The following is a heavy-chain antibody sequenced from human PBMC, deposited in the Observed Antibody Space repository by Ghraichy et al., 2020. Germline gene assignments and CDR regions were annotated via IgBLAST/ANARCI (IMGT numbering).Heavy chain of an antibody. CDR1: GYTFTSYG. D-gene: IGHD2-2*01. CDR3: ARRLGYCSSTSCYDDY. Sequence: ASVKVSCKASGYTFTSYGISWVRQAPGQGLEWMGWISAYNGNTNYAQKLQGRVTMTTDTSTSTAYMELRSLRSDDTAVYYCARRLGYCSSTSCYDDYWGQGTLVTVSS. CDR2: ISAYNGNT. V-gene: IGHV1-18*04. J-gene: IGHJ4*02.